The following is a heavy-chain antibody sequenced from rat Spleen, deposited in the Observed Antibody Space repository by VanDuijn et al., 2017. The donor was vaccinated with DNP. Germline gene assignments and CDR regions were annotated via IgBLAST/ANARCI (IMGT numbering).Heavy chain of an antibody. CDR2: INADGGST. CDR3: AKDYHFYAMDA. V-gene: IGHV5-58*01. CDR1: GFTFSSYW. J-gene: IGHJ4*01. Sequence: EVQLVETGGGLVQPGRSLKLSCVASGFTFSSYWMFWIRQAPGKGLEWVASINADGGSTSYSDSVKGRFSISRDNAENTVYLQMNSLRSEDTATYYFAKDYHFYAMDAWGQGTSVTVSS.